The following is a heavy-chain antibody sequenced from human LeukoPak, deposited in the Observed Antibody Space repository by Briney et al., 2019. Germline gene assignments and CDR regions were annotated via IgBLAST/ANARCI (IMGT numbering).Heavy chain of an antibody. D-gene: IGHD6-13*01. CDR1: GFTFSSYW. J-gene: IGHJ3*02. V-gene: IGHV3-7*01. CDR3: ARRVASANDAFDI. CDR2: IKQDGSEK. Sequence: GGSLTLSCAASGFTFSSYWMSWVRQAPGKGLEWVANIKQDGSEKYYVDSVRGRFTISRGIAQDSLYLQMNSLRAEDTAVYYCARRVASANDAFDIWGQGTMVTVSS.